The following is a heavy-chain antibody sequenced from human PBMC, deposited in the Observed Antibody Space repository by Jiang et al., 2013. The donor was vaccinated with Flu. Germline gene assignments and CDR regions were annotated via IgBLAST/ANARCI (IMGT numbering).Heavy chain of an antibody. D-gene: IGHD3-10*01. J-gene: IGHJ4*02. CDR1: GFSFSNFA. V-gene: IGHV3-30-3*01. CDR3: ARDPYDTEGYYSDSGNYLGV. Sequence: VQLVESGGGVVQPGRSLRLSCADSGFSFSNFAMHWVRQAPGKGLEWVAMISSGGGDKFYADSVEGRFTISRDNSKNTLFLHMKSLTPQDTAVFFCARDPYDTEGYYSDSGNYLGVWGQGTPVIVSS. CDR2: ISSGGGDK.